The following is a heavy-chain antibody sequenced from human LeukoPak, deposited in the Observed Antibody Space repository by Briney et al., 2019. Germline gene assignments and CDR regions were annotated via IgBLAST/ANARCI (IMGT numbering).Heavy chain of an antibody. V-gene: IGHV1-69*06. CDR3: ARAGRGSGSYYRQYYYGMDV. CDR1: RGTFRSYA. D-gene: IGHD3-10*01. J-gene: IGHJ6*04. Sequence: ASVKVSCKASRGTFRSYAISWVRQAPGQGLDWMGGIIPTFGTANYAQKFQGRVTITADKSTSTAYMELSSLRSEDTAVYYCARAGRGSGSYYRQYYYGMDVWGKGTTVTVSS. CDR2: IIPTFGTA.